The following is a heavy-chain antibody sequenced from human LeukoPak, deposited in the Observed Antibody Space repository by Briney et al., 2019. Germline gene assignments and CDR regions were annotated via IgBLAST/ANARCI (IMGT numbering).Heavy chain of an antibody. CDR2: IVGNGVST. CDR1: GFTFRNYA. V-gene: IGHV3-23*01. CDR3: TKWGDYDSSTGYYDPDY. Sequence: PGGSLRLSCAASGFTFRNYAMSWVRQAPGKGLEWVSAIVGNGVSTYYADSVQGRFTISRDNSKNTLYLQMNSLRAEDTALYYCTKWGDYDSSTGYYDPDYWGQGTLVTVSS. D-gene: IGHD3-9*01. J-gene: IGHJ4*02.